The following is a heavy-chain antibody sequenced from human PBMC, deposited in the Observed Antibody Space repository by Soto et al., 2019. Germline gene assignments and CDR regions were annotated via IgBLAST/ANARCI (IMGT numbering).Heavy chain of an antibody. J-gene: IGHJ6*03. V-gene: IGHV1-69*13. CDR2: IIPIFGTA. D-gene: IGHD1-1*01. Sequence: ASVKVSCKASGGTFSSYAISWVRQAPGQGLEWMGGIIPIFGTANYAQKFQGRVTMTADESTSTAYMELSSLRSEDTAVFYCARAAAVQLERLGYYYMDVWGKGTTVTVSS. CDR3: ARAAAVQLERLGYYYMDV. CDR1: GGTFSSYA.